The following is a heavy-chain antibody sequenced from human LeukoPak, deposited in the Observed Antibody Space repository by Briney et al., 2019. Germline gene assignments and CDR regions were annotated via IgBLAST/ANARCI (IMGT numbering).Heavy chain of an antibody. CDR1: GFTFDDYT. CDR2: ISWDGGRT. Sequence: PGGSLRLSCAASGFTFDDYTMHWVRQAPGKGLEWVSLISWDGGRTYYAASVKGRFTISRDNSKNSLYLQMNSLRTEDTALYYCAKDSGSYSLYFHHWGQGTLVPVSS. V-gene: IGHV3-43*01. J-gene: IGHJ1*01. CDR3: AKDSGSYSLYFHH. D-gene: IGHD1-26*01.